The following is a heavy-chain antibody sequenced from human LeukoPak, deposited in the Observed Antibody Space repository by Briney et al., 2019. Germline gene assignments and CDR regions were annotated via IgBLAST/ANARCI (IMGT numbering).Heavy chain of an antibody. CDR1: GGSFSGYC. J-gene: IGHJ4*01. V-gene: IGHV4-34*01. CDR3: TRGKPETVFDS. Sequence: SETLSLTCSVYGGSFSGYCWSWVRQPPGKGLEWIGEINHSGSTNYNPSLKTRVTISLDRSKDQFSLKLTSVTAADTAVYYCTRGKPETVFDSWGRGTLVTVSS. CDR2: INHSGST.